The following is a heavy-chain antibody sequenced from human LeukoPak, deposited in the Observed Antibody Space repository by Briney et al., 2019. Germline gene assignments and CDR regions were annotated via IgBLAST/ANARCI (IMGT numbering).Heavy chain of an antibody. CDR1: GGSISSYY. V-gene: IGHV4-59*01. CDR2: IYYSGST. D-gene: IGHD6-6*01. CDR3: ARGRVEYSSSGHLYYYYMDV. J-gene: IGHJ6*03. Sequence: SETLSLTCTVSGGSISSYYWSWIRQPPGKGLEWIGYIYYSGSTNYNPSLKSRVTISVDTSKNQFSLKLSSVTAADTAVYYCARGRVEYSSSGHLYYYYMDVWGKGTTVAVSS.